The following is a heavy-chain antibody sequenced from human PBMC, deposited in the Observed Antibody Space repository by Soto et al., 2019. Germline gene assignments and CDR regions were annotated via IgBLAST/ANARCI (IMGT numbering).Heavy chain of an antibody. Sequence: AGGSLRLSCAASGFTFSSYGMHWVRQAPGKGLEWVAVISYDGSNKYYADSVKGRFTISRDNSKNTLYLQMNSLRAEDTAVYYCVIFGSATKSPYLDYWGQGTLVTVSS. J-gene: IGHJ4*02. D-gene: IGHD3-3*01. CDR1: GFTFSSYG. CDR3: VIFGSATKSPYLDY. CDR2: ISYDGSNK. V-gene: IGHV3-30*03.